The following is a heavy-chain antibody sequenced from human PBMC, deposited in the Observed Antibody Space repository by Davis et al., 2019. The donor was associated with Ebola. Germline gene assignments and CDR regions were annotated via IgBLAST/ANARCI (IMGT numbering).Heavy chain of an antibody. CDR3: ARVHYKEHPN. V-gene: IGHV1-3*01. CDR1: GYSFTSYW. CDR2: INAGNGNT. J-gene: IGHJ4*02. D-gene: IGHD4-11*01. Sequence: GESLKISCKGSGYSFTSYWIGWVRQAPGQRLEWMGWINAGNGNTKYSQKFQGRVTITRDTSASTAYMELSSLRSEDTAVYYCARVHYKEHPNWGQGTLVTVSS.